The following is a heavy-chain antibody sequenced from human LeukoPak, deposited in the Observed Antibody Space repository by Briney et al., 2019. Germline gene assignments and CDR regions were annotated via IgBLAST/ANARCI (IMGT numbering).Heavy chain of an antibody. CDR1: GFTFSSYA. D-gene: IGHD3-22*01. J-gene: IGHJ3*02. CDR2: ILYDGSNK. V-gene: IGHV3-30*18. Sequence: PGGSLRLSCAASGFTFSSYAMSWVRQAPGKGLEWVAVILYDGSNKYYADSVKGRFTISRDNSKNTLYLQMNSLRAEDTAVYYCAKFPPDYYYDSSGTDDAFDIWGQGTMVTVSS. CDR3: AKFPPDYYYDSSGTDDAFDI.